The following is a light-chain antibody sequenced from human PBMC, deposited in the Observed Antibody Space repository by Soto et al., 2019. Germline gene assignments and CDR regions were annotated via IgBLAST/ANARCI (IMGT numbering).Light chain of an antibody. Sequence: VLTQSPARLSLSPGERATLSCRAGQSVSDYLAWYQQKPGQPPRLLFFDASNRATGVPDRFSAGGSGTDFTLIISSLEPEDFAVYYCPQRVKWPPTVGGGTKVEI. CDR2: DAS. CDR1: QSVSDY. V-gene: IGKV3-11*01. J-gene: IGKJ4*01. CDR3: PQRVKWPPT.